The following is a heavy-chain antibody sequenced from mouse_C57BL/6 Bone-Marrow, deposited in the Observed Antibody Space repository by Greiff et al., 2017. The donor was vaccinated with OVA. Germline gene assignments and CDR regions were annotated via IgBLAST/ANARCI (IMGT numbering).Heavy chain of an antibody. V-gene: IGHV1-81*01. CDR2: IYPRSGNT. CDR1: GYTFTSYG. J-gene: IGHJ3*01. Sequence: QVQLQQSGAELARPGASVKLSCKASGYTFTSYGISWVKQRTGQGLEWIGEIYPRSGNTYYNEKFKGKATLTADKSSSPAYMELRSLTSEDSAVYFCARELIYYGDGGGFADWGQGTLVTVSA. D-gene: IGHD2-13*01. CDR3: ARELIYYGDGGGFAD.